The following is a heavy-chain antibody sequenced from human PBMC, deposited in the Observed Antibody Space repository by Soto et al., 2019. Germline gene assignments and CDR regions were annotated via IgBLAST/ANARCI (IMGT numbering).Heavy chain of an antibody. V-gene: IGHV3-23*01. J-gene: IGHJ4*02. CDR3: ATIRFLEWLQEMGFDY. CDR1: GFTFSSYA. D-gene: IGHD3-3*01. Sequence: HPGGSLRLSCAASGFTFSSYAMTWVRQAPGKGLEWVSVIRGSGGSTYYAESVKGRFTISRDNSNNTLYLQMNSLRAEDTAVYYCATIRFLEWLQEMGFDYWGQGTLVTVSS. CDR2: IRGSGGST.